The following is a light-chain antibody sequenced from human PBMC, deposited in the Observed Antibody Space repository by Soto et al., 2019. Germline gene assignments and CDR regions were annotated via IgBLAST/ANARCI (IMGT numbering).Light chain of an antibody. V-gene: IGKV3-15*01. CDR2: GAS. CDR1: QSVSIN. Sequence: EIVMTQSPGTLSVSPGERATLSCRASQSVSINLAWYQQKPGQAPRLLIYGASTRASGIPARFSGSGSGTEFTLTITSLQSEDFAVYYCQQYDNWPPITFGQGTRLEIK. J-gene: IGKJ5*01. CDR3: QQYDNWPPIT.